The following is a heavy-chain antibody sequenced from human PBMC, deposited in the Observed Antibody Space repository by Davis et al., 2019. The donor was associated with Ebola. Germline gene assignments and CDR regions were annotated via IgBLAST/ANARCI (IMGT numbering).Heavy chain of an antibody. CDR2: ISYDGSNK. J-gene: IGHJ4*02. D-gene: IGHD3-3*01. Sequence: GESLKISCAASGFTFSSYGMHWVRQAPGKGLEWVAVISYDGSNKYYADSVKGRFTISRDNSKNTLYLQMNSLRAEDTAVYYCARVSDFWSGYYSWYFDYWGQGTLVTVFS. V-gene: IGHV3-30*19. CDR3: ARVSDFWSGYYSWYFDY. CDR1: GFTFSSYG.